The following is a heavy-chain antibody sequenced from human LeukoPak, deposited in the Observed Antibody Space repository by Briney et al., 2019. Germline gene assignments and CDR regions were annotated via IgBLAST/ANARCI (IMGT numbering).Heavy chain of an antibody. V-gene: IGHV3-21*01. Sequence: GGSLRLSCAASGFTFNYYSMNWVRQAPGKGLEWVSSISHIGSYIYYSDSVKGRFTISRDNAKNSLYLQMNSLRAEDTAVYYCARVHVDIVVVPAARFTYYYYMDVWGKGTTVTISS. CDR2: ISHIGSYI. CDR3: ARVHVDIVVVPAARFTYYYYMDV. J-gene: IGHJ6*03. D-gene: IGHD2-2*01. CDR1: GFTFNYYS.